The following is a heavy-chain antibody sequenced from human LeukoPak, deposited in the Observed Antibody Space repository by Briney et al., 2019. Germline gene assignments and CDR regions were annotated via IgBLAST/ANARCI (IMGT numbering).Heavy chain of an antibody. D-gene: IGHD5-24*01. Sequence: GGSLRLSCAASGFTFSSYDMSWVRQAPGKGLEWVSAISGSGGSTYYADSVKGRFTISRDNSKNTLYLQMNSLRAEDTAVYYCAKKIEMATISHFDYGGQGTLVTVSS. V-gene: IGHV3-23*01. CDR2: ISGSGGST. CDR3: AKKIEMATISHFDY. J-gene: IGHJ4*02. CDR1: GFTFSSYD.